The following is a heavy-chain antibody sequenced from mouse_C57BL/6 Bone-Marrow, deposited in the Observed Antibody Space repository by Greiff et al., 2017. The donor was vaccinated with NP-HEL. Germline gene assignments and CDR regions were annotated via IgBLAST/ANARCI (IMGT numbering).Heavy chain of an antibody. Sequence: DVMLVESGEGLVKPGGSLKLSCAASGFTFSSYAMSWVRQTPEKRLEWVAYISSGGDYIYYADTVKGRFTISRDNARNTLYLQMSSLKSEDTAMYYCTRAYYYGSSYGYFDYWGQGTTLTVSS. V-gene: IGHV5-9-1*02. CDR1: GFTFSSYA. D-gene: IGHD1-1*01. J-gene: IGHJ2*01. CDR2: ISSGGDYI. CDR3: TRAYYYGSSYGYFDY.